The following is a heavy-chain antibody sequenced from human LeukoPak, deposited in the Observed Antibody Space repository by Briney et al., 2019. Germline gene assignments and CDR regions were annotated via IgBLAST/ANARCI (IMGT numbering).Heavy chain of an antibody. CDR3: ARDIGSSSWYGGSDAFDI. CDR1: GFTFSNHY. CDR2: ISSSGSTI. Sequence: GGSLRLSCTVSGFTFSNHYMNWVRQAPGKGLEWVSYISSSGSTIDYADSVQGRFTISRDNAKNSLYLQMSSLRAEDTAVYYCARDIGSSSWYGGSDAFDIWGQGTMVTVSS. D-gene: IGHD6-13*01. J-gene: IGHJ3*02. V-gene: IGHV3-48*01.